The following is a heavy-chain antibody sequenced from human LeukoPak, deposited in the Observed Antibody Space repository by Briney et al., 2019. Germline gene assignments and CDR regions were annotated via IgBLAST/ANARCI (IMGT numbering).Heavy chain of an antibody. J-gene: IGHJ3*02. CDR2: IRSKTKSYAT. CDR3: TRHSDRADSDAFDI. CDR1: GFTFSDSA. D-gene: IGHD6-25*01. V-gene: IGHV3-73*01. Sequence: GGSLRLSCAASGFTFSDSAMHWVRQASGKGLEWVGRIRSKTKSYATAYAASVKGRFTISRDDSKNTAYLQMNSLKTEDTAVYYCTRHSDRADSDAFDIWGQGTMVTVSS.